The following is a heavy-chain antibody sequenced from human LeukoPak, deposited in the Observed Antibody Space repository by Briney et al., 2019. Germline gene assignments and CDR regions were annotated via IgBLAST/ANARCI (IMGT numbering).Heavy chain of an antibody. CDR3: AKDFGGSYLYFDN. V-gene: IGHV3-48*01. J-gene: IGHJ4*02. CDR1: GFTFSSYS. CDR2: IDSSSRTI. D-gene: IGHD1-26*01. Sequence: QPGGSLRLSCAASGFTFSSYSMNWVRQAPGKGLEWISFIDSSSRTIFYAESVKGRFTISRDNYQNTLYLQMSSLRAEDTAVYHCAKDFGGSYLYFDNWGQGTLVTVSS.